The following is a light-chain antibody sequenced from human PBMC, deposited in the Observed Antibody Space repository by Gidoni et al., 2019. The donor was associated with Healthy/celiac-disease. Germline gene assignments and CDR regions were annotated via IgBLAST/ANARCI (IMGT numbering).Light chain of an antibody. Sequence: QSALTPPASVSGSPGQSITISCTGTSNDVGGYNYVSWYQLHPGKAPKLMICEVSNRPSGVSNRFSGSKSGNTASLTISGLQAEDEADYFCSSYTSSSTPVFGGGTKLTVL. J-gene: IGLJ2*01. CDR3: SSYTSSSTPV. CDR2: EVS. CDR1: SNDVGGYNY. V-gene: IGLV2-14*01.